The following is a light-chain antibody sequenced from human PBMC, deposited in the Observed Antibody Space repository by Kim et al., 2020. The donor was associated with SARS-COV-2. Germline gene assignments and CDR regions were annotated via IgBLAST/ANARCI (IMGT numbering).Light chain of an antibody. CDR1: QDLGHSDVDTY. J-gene: IGKJ2*01. CDR2: RVS. Sequence: DVVLTQSPLSLPVTLGQPASISCRSSQDLGHSDVDTYLNWFHQRPGQSPRRLIYRVSHRDPGVPDRFSGSGSGTDFTLKISRVEAEDGGIYYCMQGTHWPPYTFGQGTKLEI. CDR3: MQGTHWPPYT. V-gene: IGKV2-30*02.